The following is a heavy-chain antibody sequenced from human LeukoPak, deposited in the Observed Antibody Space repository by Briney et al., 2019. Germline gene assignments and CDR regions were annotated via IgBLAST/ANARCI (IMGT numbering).Heavy chain of an antibody. CDR3: ARDPGMVRGVRLPFDY. CDR2: ISAYNGDT. V-gene: IGHV1-18*04. Sequence: ASVKVSCKASGYTFNSYGNSWVRQAPGQGLEWMGWISAYNGDTNYAQKVQGRLTMTTDTSTSTAYMELRSLRSDDTAVYYCARDPGMVRGVRLPFDYWGQGTLVTVSS. D-gene: IGHD3-10*01. J-gene: IGHJ4*02. CDR1: GYTFNSYG.